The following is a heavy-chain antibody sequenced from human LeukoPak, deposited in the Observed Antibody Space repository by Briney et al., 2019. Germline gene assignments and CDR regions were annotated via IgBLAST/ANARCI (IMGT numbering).Heavy chain of an antibody. V-gene: IGHV1-69*05. CDR2: IIPIFGTA. CDR1: GGTFSSYA. D-gene: IGHD3-22*01. J-gene: IGHJ4*02. Sequence: SVKVSCKASGGTFSSYAISWVRQAPGQGLEWMGRIIPIFGTANYAQKFQGRVTITTDESTSTACMELSSLRSEDTAVYYCARVRGDSSGYWIGNYDYWGQGTLVTVSS. CDR3: ARVRGDSSGYWIGNYDY.